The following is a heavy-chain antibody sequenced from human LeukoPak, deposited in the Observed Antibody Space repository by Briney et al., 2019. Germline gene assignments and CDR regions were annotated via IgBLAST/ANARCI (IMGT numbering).Heavy chain of an antibody. V-gene: IGHV4-39*07. CDR1: GGSISSSSYY. CDR2: IYYSGST. Sequence: SETLSLTCTVSGGSISSSSYYWGWIRQPPGKGLEWIGSIYYSGSTYYNPSLKSRVTISVDTSKNQFSLKLSSVTAADTAVYYCARVDSSLIGYFDYWGQGTLVTVSS. D-gene: IGHD3-22*01. CDR3: ARVDSSLIGYFDY. J-gene: IGHJ4*02.